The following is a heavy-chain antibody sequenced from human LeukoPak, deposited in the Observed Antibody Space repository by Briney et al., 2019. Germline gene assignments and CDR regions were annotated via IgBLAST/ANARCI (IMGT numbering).Heavy chain of an antibody. CDR1: GGSISSSSYY. D-gene: IGHD1-7*01. CDR2: IYYSGST. CDR3: ARHQRLELPYFQH. V-gene: IGHV4-39*01. Sequence: PSETLSLTCTVSGGSISSSSYYWGWIRQPPGKGLEWIGSIYYSGSTYYNPSLKSRVTISVDTSKNQFSLKLSSVTAADTAVYYCARHQRLELPYFQHWGQGTLVTVSS. J-gene: IGHJ1*01.